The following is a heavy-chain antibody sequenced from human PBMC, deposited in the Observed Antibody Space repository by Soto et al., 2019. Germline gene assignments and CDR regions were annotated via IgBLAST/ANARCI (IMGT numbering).Heavy chain of an antibody. D-gene: IGHD5-18*01. J-gene: IGHJ4*02. CDR2: IIPMFGTA. V-gene: IGHV1-69*12. CDR3: ASGIQLWLRRINNGYSG. CDR1: GGTFSTYA. Sequence: QVQLVQSGAEVKKPESSVKVSCKAPGGTFSTYAISWVRQAPGQGLEWMGGIIPMFGTANYAQRFQDRVTTTADESTNTVYMELSSLRSEDTAVYFCASGIQLWLRRINNGYSGWGQGTLVTVSS.